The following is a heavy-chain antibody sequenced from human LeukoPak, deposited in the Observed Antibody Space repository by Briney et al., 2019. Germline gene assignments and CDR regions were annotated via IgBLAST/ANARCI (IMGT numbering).Heavy chain of an antibody. D-gene: IGHD6-13*01. V-gene: IGHV3-7*04. CDR2: IEADGTEK. CDR1: GFTFKNYW. J-gene: IGHJ4*02. Sequence: GGSLRLSCVASGFTFKNYWMSWVRQAPGKGLEWVANIEADGTEKYYVDSVKGRFTVSRDNARNSLYLQMSSLRVEDTAVYYCARDPAAWDYWGEGTLVSVSS. CDR3: ARDPAAWDY.